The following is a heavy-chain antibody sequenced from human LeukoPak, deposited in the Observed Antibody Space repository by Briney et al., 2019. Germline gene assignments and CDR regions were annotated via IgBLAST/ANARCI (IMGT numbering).Heavy chain of an antibody. Sequence: GGSLRLSCAASGFTFSSYSMSWVRQAQGEGLDWVSAITGSGGSTYYADSVKGRFTISRDNSKNTLYLQMNRLRAEDTAVYYCAKVGGGSGSYNYYFSYMDVWGKGTTVAVSS. J-gene: IGHJ6*03. CDR1: GFTFSSYS. CDR3: AKVGGGSGSYNYYFSYMDV. CDR2: ITGSGGST. D-gene: IGHD3-10*01. V-gene: IGHV3-23*01.